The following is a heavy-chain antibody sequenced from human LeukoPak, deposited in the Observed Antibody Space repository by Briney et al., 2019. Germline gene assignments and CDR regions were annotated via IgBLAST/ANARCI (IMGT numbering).Heavy chain of an antibody. CDR3: ARDSKLFDIAAVGTHDLFDY. V-gene: IGHV3-21*01. CDR1: GFTFISYS. CDR2: ISSSSSYI. D-gene: IGHD6-13*01. Sequence: GGSLRLSCAASGFTFISYSMNWVRQAPGKGLEWVSSISSSSSYIYYADSVKGRFTISRDNAKSSLYLQMSSLRAEDTAAYYCARDSKLFDIAAVGTHDLFDYWGQGTLVTVSS. J-gene: IGHJ4*02.